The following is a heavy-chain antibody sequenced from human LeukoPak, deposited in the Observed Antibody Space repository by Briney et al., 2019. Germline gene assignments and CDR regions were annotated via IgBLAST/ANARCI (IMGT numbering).Heavy chain of an antibody. J-gene: IGHJ6*02. D-gene: IGHD3-3*01. CDR2: IYDSGST. Sequence: SETLSLTCTVSGGSLNSYYCSWIRQPPRKGLEWIGYIYDSGSTNYNPSLKSRVTISVDTSKNQFSLTLSYVTAADPAVYYCARDFPIFPVGYGMDVWGQGTTVTVSS. CDR1: GGSLNSYY. V-gene: IGHV4-59*01. CDR3: ARDFPIFPVGYGMDV.